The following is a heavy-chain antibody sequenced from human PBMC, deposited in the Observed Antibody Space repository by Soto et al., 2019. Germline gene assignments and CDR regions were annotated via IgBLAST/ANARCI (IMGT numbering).Heavy chain of an antibody. CDR1: GFTFSSFA. CDR3: AQWYFDY. CDR2: ISSSGDST. V-gene: IGHV3-23*01. J-gene: IGHJ4*02. Sequence: EVQLLESGGGLVQPGGSLRLSCAATGFTFSSFAMSWVRQAPGKGLEWVSTISSSGDSTSYADSVKGRFTISRDNSKKTLYLQMNSLRAEDTAVYYCAQWYFDYWGQGTLVTVSS. D-gene: IGHD6-19*01.